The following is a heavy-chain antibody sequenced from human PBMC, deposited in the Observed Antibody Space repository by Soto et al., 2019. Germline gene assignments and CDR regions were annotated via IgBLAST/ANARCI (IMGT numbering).Heavy chain of an antibody. CDR2: IYYSGST. V-gene: IGHV4-31*03. CDR3: ARGLSVTLFDF. J-gene: IGHJ4*02. Sequence: QVQLQESGPGLVQPSQTLSLTCTVSGGSISSGGYYWSWIRQHPGKGLEWIGYIYYSGSTFYNPDLKSRVTISVDTSKNQFSLKLSSVTAADTAVYYCARGLSVTLFDFWGQGTLVTVSS. D-gene: IGHD4-17*01. CDR1: GGSISSGGYY.